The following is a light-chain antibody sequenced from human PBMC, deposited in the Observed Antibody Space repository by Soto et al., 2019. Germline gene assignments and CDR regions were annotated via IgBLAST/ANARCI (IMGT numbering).Light chain of an antibody. Sequence: QSVLTQPPSASGTPGQGVTISCSGSTSNIGSNYVYWYQQLPGTAPKLLIYRNNQRPSGVPDRFSGSKSGNTASLTISGLQAEDEADYYCSSYTVTTNLVFGGGTKLTVL. J-gene: IGLJ2*01. V-gene: IGLV1-47*01. CDR3: SSYTVTTNLV. CDR1: TSNIGSNY. CDR2: RNN.